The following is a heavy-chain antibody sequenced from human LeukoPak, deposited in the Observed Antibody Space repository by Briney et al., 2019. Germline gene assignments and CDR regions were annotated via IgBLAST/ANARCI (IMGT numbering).Heavy chain of an antibody. D-gene: IGHD2-2*02. Sequence: GGSLRLSCAASGLTFSSYSMNWVRQAPGKGLEWVSSISSSSSYIYYADSVKGRFTISRDNAKNSLYLQMNSLRAEDTAVYYCARDTGYSLVVPAAIGYWGQGTLVTVSS. CDR3: ARDTGYSLVVPAAIGY. J-gene: IGHJ4*02. V-gene: IGHV3-21*01. CDR1: GLTFSSYS. CDR2: ISSSSSYI.